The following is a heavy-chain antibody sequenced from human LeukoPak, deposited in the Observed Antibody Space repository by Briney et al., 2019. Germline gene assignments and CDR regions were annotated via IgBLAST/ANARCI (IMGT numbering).Heavy chain of an antibody. CDR3: ASGAVAGTRPLDY. CDR2: INPNSGGT. Sequence: PEASVKVSCKASGYTFTGYYMHWVRRAPGQGLEWMGWINPNSGGTNYAQNFQGRVTMTRDTSISTAYMELSRLRSDDTAVYYCASGAVAGTRPLDYWGQGTLVTVSS. J-gene: IGHJ4*02. CDR1: GYTFTGYY. D-gene: IGHD6-19*01. V-gene: IGHV1-2*02.